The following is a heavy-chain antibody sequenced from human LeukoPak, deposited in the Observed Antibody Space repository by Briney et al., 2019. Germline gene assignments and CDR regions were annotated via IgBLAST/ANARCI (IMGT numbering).Heavy chain of an antibody. CDR3: ARDNARAVAGTSLDY. Sequence: PSQTLSLTCTVSGGSISSGGYYWSWIRQHPGKGLEWIGYIYYSGSTYYNLSLKSRVTISVDTSKNQFSLKLSSVTAADTAVYYCARDNARAVAGTSLDYWGQGTLVTVSS. CDR2: IYYSGST. V-gene: IGHV4-31*03. J-gene: IGHJ4*02. CDR1: GGSISSGGYY. D-gene: IGHD6-19*01.